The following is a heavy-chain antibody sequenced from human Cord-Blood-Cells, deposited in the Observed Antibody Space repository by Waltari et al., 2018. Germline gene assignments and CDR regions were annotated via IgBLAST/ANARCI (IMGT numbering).Heavy chain of an antibody. D-gene: IGHD2-2*02. CDR1: GGSISSSSYY. J-gene: IGHJ5*02. CDR3: ASGLGYCSSTSCYTGNWFDP. V-gene: IGHV4-39*01. Sequence: QLQLQESGPGLVKPSETLSLTCTVSGGSISSSSYYWGWIRPPPGKGLEWIGSIYYSGSTYYNPSLKSRVTISVETSKNQFSLKLSSVTAADTAVYYCASGLGYCSSTSCYTGNWFDPWGQGTLVTVSS. CDR2: IYYSGST.